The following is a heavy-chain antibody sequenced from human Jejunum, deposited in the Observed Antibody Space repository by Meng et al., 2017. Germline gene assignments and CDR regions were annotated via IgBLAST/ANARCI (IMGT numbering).Heavy chain of an antibody. CDR2: FTRGGTT. V-gene: IGHV4-34*02. J-gene: IGHJ4*02. D-gene: IGHD1-26*01. Sequence: QVQLQQWGAGLLKPSETLSLTCAVYGGSISGYFWSWIRQAPGEGLEWVGEFTRGGTTNYNPSLKSRVTISADTSKNQFSLTLSSVSAADTAVYYCARHEVDFDNWGQGILVTVSS. CDR3: ARHEVDFDN. CDR1: GGSISGYF.